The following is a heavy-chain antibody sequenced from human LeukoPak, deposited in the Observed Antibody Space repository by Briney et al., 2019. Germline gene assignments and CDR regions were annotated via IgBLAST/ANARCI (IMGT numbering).Heavy chain of an antibody. CDR3: ARRVLMSSAGVPDTWLDP. D-gene: IGHD6-19*01. Sequence: SETLSLTCTASGSSVSNYYWNWIRQPPGKGLEWLGHISYSGSTIYNPSLNSRVTISLDTSKNQFSLSLNSVTAADTAVYFCARRVLMSSAGVPDTWLDPWGQGTLVTVSS. J-gene: IGHJ5*02. CDR1: GSSVSNYY. V-gene: IGHV4-59*08. CDR2: ISYSGST.